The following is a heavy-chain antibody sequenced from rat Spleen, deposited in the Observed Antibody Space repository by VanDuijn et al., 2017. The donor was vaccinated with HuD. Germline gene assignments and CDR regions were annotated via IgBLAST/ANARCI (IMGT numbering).Heavy chain of an antibody. V-gene: IGHV2-16*01. CDR1: GFSLTNYG. J-gene: IGHJ2*01. CDR3: ARGAKYYYDGSYYYVHFDY. CDR2: IWSGGST. Sequence: QVQLKESGPGLVQPSQTLSLTCTVSGFSLTNYGVSWVRQPPGKGLEWIGAIWSGGSTDYNSALKSRLSVSRDTSKSQVLLKMNSLQTEDTAMYFCARGAKYYYDGSYYYVHFDYWGQGVMVTVSS. D-gene: IGHD1-12*02.